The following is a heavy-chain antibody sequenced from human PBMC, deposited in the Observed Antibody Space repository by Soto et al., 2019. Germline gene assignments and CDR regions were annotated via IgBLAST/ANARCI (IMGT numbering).Heavy chain of an antibody. CDR3: ARDRDPYCGGDCPSPIGY. J-gene: IGHJ4*02. Sequence: PGGSLRLSCAASGFTFSSYSMNWVRQAPGKGLERVSYISSSSSTIYYADYVKGRFTISRDNAKNSLYLQMNSLRDEDTAVYYCARDRDPYCGGDCPSPIGYWGQGT. CDR2: ISSSSSTI. V-gene: IGHV3-48*02. CDR1: GFTFSSYS. D-gene: IGHD2-21*02.